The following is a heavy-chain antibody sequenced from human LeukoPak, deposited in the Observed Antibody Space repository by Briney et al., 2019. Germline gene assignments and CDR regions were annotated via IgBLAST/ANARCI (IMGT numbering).Heavy chain of an antibody. Sequence: GGSLRLSCAASGFTFSDYAMSWVRQAPGKGLEWVSAISGSGGSTYYADSVKGRFTISRDNAKNSLYLQMNSLRAEDTAVYYCARVGDLYYFDYWGQGTLVTVSS. J-gene: IGHJ4*02. CDR3: ARVGDLYYFDY. CDR2: ISGSGGST. D-gene: IGHD3-16*01. CDR1: GFTFSDYA. V-gene: IGHV3-23*01.